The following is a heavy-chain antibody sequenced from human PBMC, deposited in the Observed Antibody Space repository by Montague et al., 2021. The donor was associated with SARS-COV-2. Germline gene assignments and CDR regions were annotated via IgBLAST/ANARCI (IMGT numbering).Heavy chain of an antibody. CDR2: IFGGGST. D-gene: IGHD2-21*01. Sequence: SLRLSCAASGFTVSRNYMGWVRQAPGKGLAWVSVIFGGGSTNYADSVRGRFTLSRDISQYTLYLQMNSLRAEDMSVYYCEKGETSFFYGMDVWGHGTTVAVSS. V-gene: IGHV3-66*01. CDR3: EKGETSFFYGMDV. CDR1: GFTVSRNY. J-gene: IGHJ6*02.